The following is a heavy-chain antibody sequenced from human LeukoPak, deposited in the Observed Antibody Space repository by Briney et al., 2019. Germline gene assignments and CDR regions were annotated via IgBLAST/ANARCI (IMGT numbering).Heavy chain of an antibody. V-gene: IGHV4-31*11. Sequence: SETLSLTCAVSGGSISSGGYSCGWIRQPPGKGLEWIGYIYYSRSTYYNPSLKSRVTTSVDTSKNQFSLKLSSVTAADTAVYYCASRSSSWPYFDYWGQGTLVTVSS. D-gene: IGHD6-13*01. CDR3: ASRSSSWPYFDY. J-gene: IGHJ4*02. CDR1: GGSISSGGYS. CDR2: IYYSRST.